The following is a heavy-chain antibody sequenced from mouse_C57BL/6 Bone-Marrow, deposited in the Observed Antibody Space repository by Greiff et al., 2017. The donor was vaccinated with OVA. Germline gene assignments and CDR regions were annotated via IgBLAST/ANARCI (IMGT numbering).Heavy chain of an antibody. V-gene: IGHV5-12*01. CDR1: GFTFSDYY. CDR3: ARHRPYYGRGDFDF. D-gene: IGHD1-1*01. J-gene: IGHJ1*03. Sequence: EVKVEESGGGLVQPGGSLKLSCAASGFTFSDYYMYWVRQTPEKRLEWVAYISNGGGSTYYPDTVQGRFTLSRDNAKNTLYLQMSRLTSEDTAVYYCARHRPYYGRGDFDFWGTGTTVTVSS. CDR2: ISNGGGST.